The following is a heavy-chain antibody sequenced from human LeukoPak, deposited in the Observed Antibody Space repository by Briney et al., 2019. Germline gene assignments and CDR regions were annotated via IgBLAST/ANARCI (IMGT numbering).Heavy chain of an antibody. V-gene: IGHV2-5*02. CDR2: IYWDDDK. CDR3: AHSKLNSIINSGWYAAPDY. Sequence: SGPTLVKPTQTLTLTCTFSGFSLSASGVGVGWIRQPPGKALEWLALIYWDDDKRYSPSLKSRLTITKDTSKNQVVLTMTNMDPVDTATYYCAHSKLNSIINSGWYAAPDYWGQGTLVTVSS. J-gene: IGHJ4*02. D-gene: IGHD6-19*01. CDR1: GFSLSASGVG.